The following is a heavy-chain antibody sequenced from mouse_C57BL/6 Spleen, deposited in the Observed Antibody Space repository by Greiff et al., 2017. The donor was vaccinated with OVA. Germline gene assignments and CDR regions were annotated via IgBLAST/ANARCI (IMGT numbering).Heavy chain of an antibody. CDR1: GFSLTSYG. D-gene: IGHD1-1*01. Sequence: VKVVESGPGLVAPSQSLSITCTVSGFSLTSYGVHWVRQPPGKGLEWLVVIWSDGSTTYNSALKSRLSISKDNSKSQVFLKMNSLQTDDTAMYYCARTEESSSYDEGFAYWGQGTLVTVSA. CDR2: IWSDGST. CDR3: ARTEESSSYDEGFAY. J-gene: IGHJ3*01. V-gene: IGHV2-6*03.